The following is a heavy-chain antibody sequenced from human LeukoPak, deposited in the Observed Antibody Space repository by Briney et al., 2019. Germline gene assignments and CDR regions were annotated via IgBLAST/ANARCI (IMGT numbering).Heavy chain of an antibody. CDR2: INPNSGGT. CDR1: GYTFTGYY. J-gene: IGHJ6*02. V-gene: IGHV1-2*02. Sequence: ASVKVSCKASGYTFTGYYMHWVRQAPGQGLEWMGWINPNSGGTNYAQKFQGRVTMTRDTSISTAYMELSRLRSDDTAVYYCARDQDSSSWYGPRGGMDVWGQGTTVTVSS. CDR3: ARDQDSSSWYGPRGGMDV. D-gene: IGHD6-13*01.